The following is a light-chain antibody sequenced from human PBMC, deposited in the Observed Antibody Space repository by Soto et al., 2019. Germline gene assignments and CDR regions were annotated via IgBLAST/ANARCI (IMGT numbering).Light chain of an antibody. J-gene: IGLJ2*01. CDR1: SSDVGSYNL. Sequence: QSALTQPASVSGSPGQSITISCTGTSSDVGSYNLVSWYQQHPGKAPKLMIYEANKRHSGVSDRFSGSKSGNTASLTLSGLQAEDEAEYYCSSYSGYSTSVVFGGGTKLTVL. CDR2: EAN. V-gene: IGLV2-23*01. CDR3: SSYSGYSTSVV.